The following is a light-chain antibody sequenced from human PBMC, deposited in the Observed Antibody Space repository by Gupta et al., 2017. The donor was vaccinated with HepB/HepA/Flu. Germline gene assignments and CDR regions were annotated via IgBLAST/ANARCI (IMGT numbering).Light chain of an antibody. CDR1: SSNIGASSD. Sequence: QSVLTQPPSVSGAPGQRVTISCTGSSSNIGASSDVHWYQHLPGTAPKLLIFANTNRPSGVPDRFSGSRSGTSASLAVTGLQAEDEADYYCQSYDNTLSAWVFGGGTKLTVL. CDR2: ANT. V-gene: IGLV1-40*01. CDR3: QSYDNTLSAWV. J-gene: IGLJ3*02.